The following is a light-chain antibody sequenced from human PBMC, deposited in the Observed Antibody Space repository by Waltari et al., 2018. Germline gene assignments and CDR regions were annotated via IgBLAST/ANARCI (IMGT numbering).Light chain of an antibody. Sequence: QSILTQPPSVSGSPGQRVSISSSGSHSHIGRPPVHWSQHPPGAAPRLLIYVNAERASGVPERFSASKSGTSASLAISDLDLDDEADYYCASWDGSLTVNVFGSGTKVTVL. CDR1: HSHIGRPP. CDR3: ASWDGSLTVNV. J-gene: IGLJ6*01. V-gene: IGLV1-44*01. CDR2: VNA.